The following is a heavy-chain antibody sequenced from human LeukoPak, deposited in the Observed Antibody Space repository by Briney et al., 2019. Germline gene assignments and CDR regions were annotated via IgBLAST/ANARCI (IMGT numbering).Heavy chain of an antibody. J-gene: IGHJ4*02. CDR2: IDDSGST. V-gene: IGHV4-34*01. CDR3: ERGLDRITMIVKD. D-gene: IGHD3-22*01. CDR1: GGSFSGDY. Sequence: PAETVSLTWAVDGGSFSGDYWSWVRQPPGKGLEWIGEIDDSGSTNYNPSRKSPVTIAVDTSKNQFTRKLSSVNAADTAVYYCERGLDRITMIVKDWGQGTLVTVSS.